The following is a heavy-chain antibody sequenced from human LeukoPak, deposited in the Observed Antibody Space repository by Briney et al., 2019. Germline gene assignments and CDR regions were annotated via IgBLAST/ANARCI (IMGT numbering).Heavy chain of an antibody. Sequence: GGSLRLSCAASGFTFSSYAMSWVRQAPGKGLVWVSRINSDGSSTSYADSVKGRFTISRDNAKNTLYLQMNSLRAEDTAVYYCARRSGSSWYNYYFDYWGQGTLVTVSS. J-gene: IGHJ4*02. D-gene: IGHD6-13*01. V-gene: IGHV3-74*01. CDR1: GFTFSSYA. CDR2: INSDGSST. CDR3: ARRSGSSWYNYYFDY.